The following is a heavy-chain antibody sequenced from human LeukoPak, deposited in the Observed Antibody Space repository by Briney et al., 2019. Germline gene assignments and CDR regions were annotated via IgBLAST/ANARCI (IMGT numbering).Heavy chain of an antibody. CDR1: GGSISSYY. J-gene: IGHJ4*02. CDR3: ARRSYYDSSGFIT. Sequence: PSETLSLTCTVSGGSISSYYWSWIRQPPGKGLEWIGYIYYSGSTNYNPSLKSRVTISVDTSKNQFSLKLSSVTAADTAAYYCARRSYYDSSGFITWGQGTLVTVSS. D-gene: IGHD3-22*01. V-gene: IGHV4-59*08. CDR2: IYYSGST.